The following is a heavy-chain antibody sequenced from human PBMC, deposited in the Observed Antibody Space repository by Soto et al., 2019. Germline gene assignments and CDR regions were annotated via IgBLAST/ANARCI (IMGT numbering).Heavy chain of an antibody. V-gene: IGHV3-21*01. CDR3: AREYTAWPLAYGLDV. D-gene: IGHD2-2*02. J-gene: IGHJ6*02. CDR1: GFTFSTYS. Sequence: GGSLRLSCVGPGFTFSTYSINWVRQAPGKGLEWVSSISSRSNIYYADSVKGRFTISRDNAKNSVSLQMNSLRAEDTAVYYCAREYTAWPLAYGLDVWGQGTTVTVSS. CDR2: ISSRSNI.